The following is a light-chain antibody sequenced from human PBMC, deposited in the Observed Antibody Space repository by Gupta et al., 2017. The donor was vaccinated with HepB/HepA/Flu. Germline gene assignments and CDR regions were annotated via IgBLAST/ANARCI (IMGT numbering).Light chain of an antibody. CDR2: GAS. CDR3: QQYYSYPIT. CDR1: QYISSY. V-gene: IGKV1-8*01. Sequence: AIRMTQSPSSISASTGDRVTITCRASQYISSYLAWYQQKPGKAPNLLIYGASTLQSGVPSRFSGGGSGTXFTLTIXHLQSEDFATYYCQQYYSYPITFGXGTKVEIK. J-gene: IGKJ4*01.